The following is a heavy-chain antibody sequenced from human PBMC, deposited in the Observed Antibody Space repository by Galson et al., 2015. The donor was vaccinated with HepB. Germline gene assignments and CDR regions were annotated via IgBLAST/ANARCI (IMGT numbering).Heavy chain of an antibody. D-gene: IGHD3-16*01. V-gene: IGHV1-2*04. CDR1: GYTFTGYY. J-gene: IGHJ4*02. CDR2: INPNSGGT. Sequence: SVKVSCKASGYTFTGYYMHWVRQAPGQGLEWMGWINPNSGGTNYAQKFQGWVTMTRDTSISTAYMELSRLRSDDTAVYYCARDEARGIHGGDYFDYWGQGTLVTVSS. CDR3: ARDEARGIHGGDYFDY.